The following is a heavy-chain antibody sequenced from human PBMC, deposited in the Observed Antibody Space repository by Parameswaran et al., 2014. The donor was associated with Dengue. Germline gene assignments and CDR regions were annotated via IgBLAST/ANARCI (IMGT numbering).Heavy chain of an antibody. CDR2: IYYSGTT. J-gene: IGHJ5*02. CDR1: GGSIINNTYY. Sequence: SETLSLTCPVSGGSIINNTYYWGWIRQPPGKRLEWIGSIYYSGTTYYNPSLKSRVTISVDTSETQFSLKLNSVTAADTAVYYCARQFRNWFDTWGQGILVTVSS. CDR3: ARQFRNWFDT. D-gene: IGHD2-21*01. V-gene: IGHV4-39*01.